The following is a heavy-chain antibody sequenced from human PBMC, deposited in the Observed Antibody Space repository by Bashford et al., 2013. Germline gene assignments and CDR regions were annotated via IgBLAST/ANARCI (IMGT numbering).Heavy chain of an antibody. V-gene: IGHV4-61*02. J-gene: IGHJ4*02. CDR2: IYTSGST. Sequence: SETLSLTCTVSGGSISSGSYYWSWIRQPAGKGLEWIGRIYTSGSTNYNPSLKSRVTISVDTSKNQFSLKLSSVTAADTAVYYCARDRRVGSSSWYVDYWGQGTLVTVSS. D-gene: IGHD6-13*01. CDR3: ARDRRVGSSSWYVDY. CDR1: GGSISSGSYY.